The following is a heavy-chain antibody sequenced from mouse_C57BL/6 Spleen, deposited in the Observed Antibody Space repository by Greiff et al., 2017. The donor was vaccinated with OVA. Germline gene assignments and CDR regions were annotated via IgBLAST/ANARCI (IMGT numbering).Heavy chain of an antibody. J-gene: IGHJ2*01. D-gene: IGHD1-1*01. CDR1: GYTFTSYG. CDR3: ARSGYGSREPFDY. V-gene: IGHV1-81*01. Sequence: QVQLKQSGAELARPGASVKLSCKASGYTFTSYGISWVKQRTGQGLEWIGEIYPRSGNTYYNEKFKGKATLTADKSSSTAYMELRSLTSEDSAVYFCARSGYGSREPFDYWGQGTTLTVSS. CDR2: IYPRSGNT.